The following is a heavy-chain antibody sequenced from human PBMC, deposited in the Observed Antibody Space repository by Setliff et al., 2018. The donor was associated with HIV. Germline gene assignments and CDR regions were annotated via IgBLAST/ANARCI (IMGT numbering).Heavy chain of an antibody. CDR3: ARHDPPTGWQLRGFDP. V-gene: IGHV4-39*01. CDR2: IYYSGST. CDR1: GVSTSSSSYY. J-gene: IGHJ5*02. D-gene: IGHD3-10*01. Sequence: SETLSLTCTVSGVSTSSSSYYWGWIRQPPGKGLDWIGYIYYSGSTYYNPSLKSRVTISVDTSKNQFSLKLSSVTAADTAVYYCARHDPPTGWQLRGFDPWGQGTLVTVSS.